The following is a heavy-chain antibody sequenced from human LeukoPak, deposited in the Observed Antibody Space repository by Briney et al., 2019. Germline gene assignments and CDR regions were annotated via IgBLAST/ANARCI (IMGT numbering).Heavy chain of an antibody. D-gene: IGHD3-3*01. CDR2: TYYRSKWYN. CDR3: ARENYEYYDFWSGYYTDSNWFDP. J-gene: IGHJ5*02. V-gene: IGHV6-1*01. Sequence: SQTLSLTCAISGDSVSSNSAACNWIRQSPSRGLEWLGRTYYRSKWYNDYAVSVKSRITINPDTSKNQFSLQLNSVTPEDTAVYYCARENYEYYDFWSGYYTDSNWFDPWGQGTLVTVSS. CDR1: GDSVSSNSAA.